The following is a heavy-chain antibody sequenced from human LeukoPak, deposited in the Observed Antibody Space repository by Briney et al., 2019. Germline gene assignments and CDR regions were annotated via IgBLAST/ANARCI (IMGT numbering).Heavy chain of an antibody. V-gene: IGHV1-69*13. CDR2: IIPIFGTA. J-gene: IGHJ4*02. CDR1: GGTFGSYA. D-gene: IGHD3-22*01. CDR3: AREPYYYDSSVLVSLYFDY. Sequence: ASVKVSCKASGGTFGSYAISWVRQAPGQGLEWMGGIIPIFGTANYAQKFQGRVTITADESTSTAYMELSSLRSEDTAVYYCAREPYYYDSSVLVSLYFDYWGQGTLVTVSS.